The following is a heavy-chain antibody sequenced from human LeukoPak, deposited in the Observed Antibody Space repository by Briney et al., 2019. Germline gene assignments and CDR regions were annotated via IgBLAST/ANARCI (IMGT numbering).Heavy chain of an antibody. Sequence: GGSLRLSCEASGFTFNNYVMTWVRQAPGKGLEWVSSISASAAMTYYADSVKGRFTISRDNSKNTLYLQMNSLRAEDTAVYYCAKSAEKIVWLLSAPYWGQGTLVTVSS. CDR2: ISASAAMT. V-gene: IGHV3-23*01. CDR3: AKSAEKIVWLLSAPY. D-gene: IGHD3-22*01. CDR1: GFTFNNYV. J-gene: IGHJ4*02.